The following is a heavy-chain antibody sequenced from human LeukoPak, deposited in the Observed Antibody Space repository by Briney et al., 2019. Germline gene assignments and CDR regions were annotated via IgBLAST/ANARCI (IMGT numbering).Heavy chain of an antibody. J-gene: IGHJ4*02. D-gene: IGHD1-26*01. Sequence: GRSLRLSCAASGFTFSSYGMHWVRQAPGKGLEWVAVISYDGSNKYYADSVKGRFTISRDNSKNTLYLQTNSLRAEDTAVYYCAKDRPPARELLDYWGQGTLVTVSS. V-gene: IGHV3-30*18. CDR2: ISYDGSNK. CDR3: AKDRPPARELLDY. CDR1: GFTFSSYG.